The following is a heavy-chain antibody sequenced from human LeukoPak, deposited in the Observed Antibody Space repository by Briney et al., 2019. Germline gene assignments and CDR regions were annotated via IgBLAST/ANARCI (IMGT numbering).Heavy chain of an antibody. CDR2: IKQDGSEK. CDR3: ARGWVLRYFDWLFPSFDY. V-gene: IGHV3-7*01. CDR1: GFTFSSYW. Sequence: GSLRLSCAASGFTFSSYWMNWVRQAPGKGLEWVANIKQDGSEKYYVDSVKGRFTISRDDAKNSLYLQMNSLRAEGTAVYYCARGWVLRYFDWLFPSFDYWGQGTLVTVSS. D-gene: IGHD3-9*01. J-gene: IGHJ4*02.